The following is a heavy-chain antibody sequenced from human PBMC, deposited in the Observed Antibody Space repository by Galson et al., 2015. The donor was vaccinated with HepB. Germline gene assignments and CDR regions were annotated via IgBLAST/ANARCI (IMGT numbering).Heavy chain of an antibody. D-gene: IGHD6-19*01. CDR1: GFSLSTSGVG. CDR3: AHRRSGYSSGWAYFDY. J-gene: IGHJ4*02. V-gene: IGHV2-5*01. CDR2: IYWNDDK. Sequence: PALVKPTQTLTLTCTFSGFSLSTSGVGVGWIRPPPGKALEWLALIYWNDDKRYSPSLKSRLTIIKDTSKNQVVLTMTNMDPVDTATYYCAHRRSGYSSGWAYFDYWGQGTLVTVSS.